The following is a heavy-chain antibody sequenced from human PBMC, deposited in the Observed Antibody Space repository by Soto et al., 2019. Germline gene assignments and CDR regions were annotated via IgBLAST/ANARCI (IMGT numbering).Heavy chain of an antibody. CDR3: VRDCSSISCSSHYHGIGV. D-gene: IGHD2-2*01. V-gene: IGHV4-38-2*02. CDR1: GYSISSGYF. CDR2: IYHSGTT. Sequence: SETLSLTCAVSGYSISSGYFWGWIRQPPGKGLEWIGNIYHSGTTYYNPSLKSRLTISVDTSKNQFSLELSSVTAADTAVYYCVRDCSSISCSSHYHGIGVWGQGTTVTVSS. J-gene: IGHJ6*02.